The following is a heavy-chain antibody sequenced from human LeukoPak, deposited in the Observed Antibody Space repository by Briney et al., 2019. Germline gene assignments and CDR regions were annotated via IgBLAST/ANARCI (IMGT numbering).Heavy chain of an antibody. Sequence: GGSLRLSCAAPGFTFSSYSMTWVRQAPGKGLEWVSSITSSSSYIHYADSVKGRFTISKDNAKNSLYLQMNSLRAEDTAVYYCARDVVFYYYDSSGYFGAFDIWGQGTMVTVSS. V-gene: IGHV3-21*01. CDR2: ITSSSSYI. D-gene: IGHD3-22*01. CDR3: ARDVVFYYYDSSGYFGAFDI. J-gene: IGHJ3*02. CDR1: GFTFSSYS.